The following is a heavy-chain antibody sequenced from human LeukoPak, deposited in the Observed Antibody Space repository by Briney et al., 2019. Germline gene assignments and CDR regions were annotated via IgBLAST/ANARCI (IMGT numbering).Heavy chain of an antibody. CDR3: AKDRNDGYFDY. Sequence: GASLRPSCAASGFTFSSYAMSWVRQAPGKGLEWVSAISGSGGSTYYADSVKGRFTISRDNSKNTLYLQMNSLRAEDTAVYYCAKDRNDGYFDYWGQGTLVTVSS. V-gene: IGHV3-23*01. CDR1: GFTFSSYA. CDR2: ISGSGGST. J-gene: IGHJ4*02.